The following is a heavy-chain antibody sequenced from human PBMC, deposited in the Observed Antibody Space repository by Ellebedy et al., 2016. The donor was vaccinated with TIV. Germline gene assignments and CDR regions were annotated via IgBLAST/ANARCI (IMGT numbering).Heavy chain of an antibody. CDR2: SSPSSYT. Sequence: GESLKISCAVSGFPFSDYYMSWIRQAPGKGLEWISYSSPSSYTINADSVMGRFIVSRDNAKNSLDLQVNTLRAEDTAIYYCARVSGGISIDYWGQGALVTVSS. J-gene: IGHJ4*02. CDR1: GFPFSDYY. D-gene: IGHD2-8*02. V-gene: IGHV3-11*06. CDR3: ARVSGGISIDY.